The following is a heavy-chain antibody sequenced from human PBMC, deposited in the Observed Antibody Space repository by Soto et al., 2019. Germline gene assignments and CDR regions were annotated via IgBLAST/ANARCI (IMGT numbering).Heavy chain of an antibody. CDR3: ARLHSHGTYGMDV. CDR1: GGSFTYT. CDR2: IIPIFGTT. V-gene: IGHV1-69*13. J-gene: IGHJ6*02. D-gene: IGHD5-18*01. Sequence: SVKVSCKASGGSFTYTLSWVRQAPGQGLEWMGGIIPIFGTTNYAQKFQGRITMTADESAKTAYMELSTLRSEDTAVYYCARLHSHGTYGMDVWGQGTTVTVSS.